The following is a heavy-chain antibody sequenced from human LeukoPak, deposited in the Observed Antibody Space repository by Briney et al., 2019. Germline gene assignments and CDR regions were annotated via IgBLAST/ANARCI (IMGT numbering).Heavy chain of an antibody. Sequence: SETLSLTCTVSGGSISSYYWSWIRQPPGKGLEWIGSIYYSGSTYHNPSLKSRVTISVDTSKNQFSLKLSSVTAADTAVYYCARHQYSSSSGGIDYWGQGTLVTVSS. CDR1: GGSISSYY. CDR3: ARHQYSSSSGGIDY. J-gene: IGHJ4*02. CDR2: IYYSGST. V-gene: IGHV4-59*05. D-gene: IGHD6-6*01.